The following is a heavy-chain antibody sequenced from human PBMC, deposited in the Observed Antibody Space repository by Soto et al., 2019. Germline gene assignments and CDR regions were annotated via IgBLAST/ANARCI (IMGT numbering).Heavy chain of an antibody. V-gene: IGHV5-51*01. J-gene: IGHJ4*02. Sequence: GESLKISCKGSGYNFAGYWIAWVRQMPGKGLELMGIIYPSDSDTRYRPSFQGQVTISADKSISSAYLQWSSLRASDTAMYYCARGGVSTRTFDYWGQGTPVTVSS. CDR3: ARGGVSTRTFDY. CDR2: IYPSDSDT. CDR1: GYNFAGYW. D-gene: IGHD3-3*01.